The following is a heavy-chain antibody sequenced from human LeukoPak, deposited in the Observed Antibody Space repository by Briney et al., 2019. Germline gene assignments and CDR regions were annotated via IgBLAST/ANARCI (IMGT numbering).Heavy chain of an antibody. J-gene: IGHJ6*02. CDR1: GGSISRDY. V-gene: IGHV4-59*08. Sequence: PSETLSLTCTVSGGSISRDYWSWIRQPPGKGLEWIGYIYYSGSTYYNPSLKSRVTISVDTSKNQFSLKLSSVTAADTAVYYCARRNDPYGMDVWGQGTMVTVSS. CDR2: IYYSGST. D-gene: IGHD1-1*01. CDR3: ARRNDPYGMDV.